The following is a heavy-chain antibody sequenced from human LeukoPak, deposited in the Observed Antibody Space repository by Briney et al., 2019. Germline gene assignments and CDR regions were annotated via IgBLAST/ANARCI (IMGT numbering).Heavy chain of an antibody. CDR2: ISGSGGST. Sequence: GGSLRLSCAASGFAFSSYAMSWVRQAGGKGLEWVSAISGSGGSTYYADSVKGRFTISRDNSKNTLYLQMNSLRAEDTAVYYCAKDHSSSWYRDSDYWGQGTLVTASS. V-gene: IGHV3-23*01. CDR3: AKDHSSSWYRDSDY. J-gene: IGHJ4*02. CDR1: GFAFSSYA. D-gene: IGHD6-13*01.